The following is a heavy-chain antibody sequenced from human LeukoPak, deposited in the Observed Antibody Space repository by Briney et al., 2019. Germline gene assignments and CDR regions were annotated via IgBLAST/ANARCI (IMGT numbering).Heavy chain of an antibody. J-gene: IGHJ4*02. Sequence: PGGSLRLSCAASGFTFDDYAMHWVRQAPGKGLEWVSGISWNSGSIGYADSVKGRFTISRDNAKNSLYLQMNSLRAEDTALYYCAKDNYYDSSGSLDYWGQGTLVTVSS. D-gene: IGHD3-22*01. CDR1: GFTFDDYA. CDR3: AKDNYYDSSGSLDY. V-gene: IGHV3-9*01. CDR2: ISWNSGSI.